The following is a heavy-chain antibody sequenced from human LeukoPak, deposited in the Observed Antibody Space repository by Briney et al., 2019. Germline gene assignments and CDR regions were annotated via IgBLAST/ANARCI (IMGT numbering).Heavy chain of an antibody. CDR3: ARLPLNVDTGMDV. V-gene: IGHV5-51*01. D-gene: IGHD5-18*01. CDR1: GYSFISYW. Sequence: GESLKISCKGSGYSFISYWIAWVRQTPGKGLGWMGIIYPGDSDTRYSPYFQGQVTISADKSINTAYLQWSGLKASDTAMYYCARLPLNVDTGMDVWGQGTTVTVSS. J-gene: IGHJ6*02. CDR2: IYPGDSDT.